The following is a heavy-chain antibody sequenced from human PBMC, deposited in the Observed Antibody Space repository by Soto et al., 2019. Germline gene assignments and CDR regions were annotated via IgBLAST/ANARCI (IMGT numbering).Heavy chain of an antibody. Sequence: PGGSLRLSCEASGFTFSDYYMSWIRQVPGKGLEWVSYISIGGTPIYYADSVKGRFTISRDNAQNSLYLHMTSLTAEDMALYYCVRGPEELVYYNGIDVWGQGTTVTVSS. V-gene: IGHV3-11*01. CDR1: GFTFSDYY. J-gene: IGHJ6*02. CDR2: ISIGGTPI. CDR3: VRGPEELVYYNGIDV. D-gene: IGHD3-10*01.